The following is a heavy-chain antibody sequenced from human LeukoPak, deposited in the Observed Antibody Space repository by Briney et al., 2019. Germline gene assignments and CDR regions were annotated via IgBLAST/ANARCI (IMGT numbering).Heavy chain of an antibody. V-gene: IGHV3-30*02. Sequence: GGSLRLSCAASGFTFSSYSMNWVRQAPGKGLEWVAFIRYDGSNKYYADSVKGRFTISRDNSKNTLYLQMNSLRAEDTAVYYCAKDGRYYSSGSYFFDYWGQGTLVTVSS. CDR2: IRYDGSNK. CDR3: AKDGRYYSSGSYFFDY. J-gene: IGHJ4*02. D-gene: IGHD3-10*01. CDR1: GFTFSSYS.